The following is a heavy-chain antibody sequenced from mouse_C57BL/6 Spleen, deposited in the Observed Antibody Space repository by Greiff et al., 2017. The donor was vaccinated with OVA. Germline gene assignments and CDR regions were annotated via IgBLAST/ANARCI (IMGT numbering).Heavy chain of an antibody. CDR2: IDPEDGET. CDR3: ARWAYGSSTDYAMDY. D-gene: IGHD1-1*01. V-gene: IGHV14-2*01. Sequence: VQLQQSGAELVKPGASVKLSCTASGFNITDYYMHWVKQRTEQGLEWIGRIDPEDGETKYAPNFQGKATITADTSSNTAYLQLSSLTSEDTAVYYCARWAYGSSTDYAMDYWGQGTSVTVSS. J-gene: IGHJ4*01. CDR1: GFNITDYY.